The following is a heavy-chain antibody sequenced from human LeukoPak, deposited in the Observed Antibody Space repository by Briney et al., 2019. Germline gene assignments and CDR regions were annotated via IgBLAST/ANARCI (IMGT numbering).Heavy chain of an antibody. CDR3: ASEIAAAGVFDY. CDR1: GFTFSSYA. V-gene: IGHV3-23*01. Sequence: GGSLRLSYAASGFTFSSYAMSWVRQAPGKGLEWVSAISGSGGSTYYADSVKGRFTISRDNSKNTLYLQMNSLRAEDTAVYYCASEIAAAGVFDYWGQGTLVTVSS. D-gene: IGHD6-13*01. CDR2: ISGSGGST. J-gene: IGHJ4*02.